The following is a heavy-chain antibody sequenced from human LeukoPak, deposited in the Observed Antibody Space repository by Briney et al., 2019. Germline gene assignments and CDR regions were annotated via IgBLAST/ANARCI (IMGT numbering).Heavy chain of an antibody. CDR2: ISDTSTTI. V-gene: IGHV3-48*01. D-gene: IGHD2-2*01. CDR3: ARDPSSYSPWGFDF. J-gene: IGHJ4*02. CDR1: GFTFSDFS. Sequence: GGSLRLSCSASGFTFSDFSMNWVRQAPGKGLEWISYISDTSTTIYYADSLKGRFAISRDNAKNSLYLQLSSLTVDDTAVYYCARDPSSYSPWGFDFWGQGTLVTVSS.